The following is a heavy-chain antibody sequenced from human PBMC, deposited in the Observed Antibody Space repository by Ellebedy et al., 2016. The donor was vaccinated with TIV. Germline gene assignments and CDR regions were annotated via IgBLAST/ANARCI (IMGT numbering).Heavy chain of an antibody. J-gene: IGHJ5*02. CDR2: IRQEGDEI. D-gene: IGHD4-17*01. CDR3: ARRASYGDYAVQVNPWFDP. Sequence: GESLEISCAASGFNFRSYWMTWVRQAPGKGLEWVAKIRQEGDEIYYVESVKGRFTIARDNAKNSLFRQMNSLRVEDTAGYYCARRASYGDYAVQVNPWFDPWGQGTLVTVSS. CDR1: GFNFRSYW. V-gene: IGHV3-7*01.